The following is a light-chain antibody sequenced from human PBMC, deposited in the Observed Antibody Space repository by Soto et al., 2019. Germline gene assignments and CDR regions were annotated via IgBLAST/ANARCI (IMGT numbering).Light chain of an antibody. J-gene: IGLJ3*02. Sequence: QSALTQPASVSGSPGQSITISCTGTSSDVGGYNFVSWYQQHPGKVPKLMIYEVINRPSGVSNRFSGSKSGNTASLTISGLQSEDEADYYCSSYTNTNTWVFGGGTQLTVL. V-gene: IGLV2-14*01. CDR2: EVI. CDR3: SSYTNTNTWV. CDR1: SSDVGGYNF.